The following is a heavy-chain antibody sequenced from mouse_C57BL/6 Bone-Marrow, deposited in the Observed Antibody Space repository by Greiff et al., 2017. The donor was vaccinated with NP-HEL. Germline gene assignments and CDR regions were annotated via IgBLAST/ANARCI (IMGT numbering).Heavy chain of an antibody. CDR3: ARTTVVASDY. D-gene: IGHD1-1*01. Sequence: DVMLVESGGGLVKPGGSLKLSCAASGFTFSDYGMHWVRQAPEKGLEWVAYISSGSSTIYYADTVKGRFTISRDNAMNTLYLQMTSLRSEDTAIYYCARTTVVASDYWGQGTTLTVSS. CDR1: GFTFSDYG. CDR2: ISSGSSTI. V-gene: IGHV5-17*01. J-gene: IGHJ2*01.